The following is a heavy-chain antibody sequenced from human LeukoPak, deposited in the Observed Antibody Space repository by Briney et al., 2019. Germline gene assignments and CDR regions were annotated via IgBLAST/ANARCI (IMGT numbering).Heavy chain of an antibody. CDR1: GFTFRDAA. V-gene: IGHV3-23*01. Sequence: GGSLRLSCAASGFTFRDAAMTWVRQAPGKGLEWVSLISYNGANSYYADSVKGRFTISRDNSRNTLSLQMNSLRAEDTAVYYCARNFNLWGQGTLVTVSS. CDR2: ISYNGANS. J-gene: IGHJ5*02. CDR3: ARNFNL.